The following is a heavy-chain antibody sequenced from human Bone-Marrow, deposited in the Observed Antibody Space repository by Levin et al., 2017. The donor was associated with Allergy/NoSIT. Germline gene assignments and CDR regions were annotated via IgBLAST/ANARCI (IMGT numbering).Heavy chain of an antibody. V-gene: IGHV3-23*01. CDR3: AKGVLFYYYYGMDV. J-gene: IGHJ6*02. D-gene: IGHD3-10*01. Sequence: GESLKISCAASGFTFSKFAMSWVRQAPGKGLEWVSATTASGYNTVYADSVKGRFSISRDNSKNTLYLQMNILRAEDTALYYCAKGVLFYYYYGMDVWGHGTTVTVSS. CDR1: GFTFSKFA. CDR2: TTASGYNT.